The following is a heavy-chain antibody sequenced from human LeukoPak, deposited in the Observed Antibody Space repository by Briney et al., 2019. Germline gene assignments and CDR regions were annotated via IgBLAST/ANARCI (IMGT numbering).Heavy chain of an antibody. D-gene: IGHD5-18*01. CDR1: GFTFSSYA. Sequence: PGGSLRLSCAASGFTFSSYAMSWVRQAPGKGLEWVSAISGSGGSTYYADSVKGRFTISRDNSKTTLYLQMNSLRAEDTAVYYCANVRGYSYGWVDYWGQGTLVTVSS. V-gene: IGHV3-23*01. CDR3: ANVRGYSYGWVDY. J-gene: IGHJ4*02. CDR2: ISGSGGST.